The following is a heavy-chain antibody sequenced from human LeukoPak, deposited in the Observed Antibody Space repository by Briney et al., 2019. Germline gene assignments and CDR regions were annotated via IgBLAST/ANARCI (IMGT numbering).Heavy chain of an antibody. V-gene: IGHV1-2*02. Sequence: GASVKVSCEASGYTFTGYYMHWVRQAPGLGLEWMGWINPNSGGTNYAQKFQGRVTMTRDTSISTAYMELSRLRSDDTAVYYCARAVRGVIKSLPWFDPWGQGTLVTVSS. D-gene: IGHD3-10*01. J-gene: IGHJ5*02. CDR3: ARAVRGVIKSLPWFDP. CDR1: GYTFTGYY. CDR2: INPNSGGT.